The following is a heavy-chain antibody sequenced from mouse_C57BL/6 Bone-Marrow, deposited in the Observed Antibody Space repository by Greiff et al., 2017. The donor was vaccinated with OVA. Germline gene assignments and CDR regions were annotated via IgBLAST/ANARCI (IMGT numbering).Heavy chain of an antibody. J-gene: IGHJ2*01. CDR2: IYPRSGNT. V-gene: IGHV1-81*01. D-gene: IGHD6-1*01. CDR3: AHSCAAGGDY. CDR1: GYTFTSYG. Sequence: VKLVESGAELARPGASVKLSCTASGYTFTSYGISWVKQSTGQGLEWIGEIYPRSGNTYYNEKFKGKATLTAAKSSSTAYMALRSLTPEDSAGYCCAHSCAAGGDYWGQGTTLTVSS.